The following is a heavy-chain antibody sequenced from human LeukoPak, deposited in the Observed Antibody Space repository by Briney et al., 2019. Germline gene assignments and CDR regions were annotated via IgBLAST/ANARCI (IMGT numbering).Heavy chain of an antibody. J-gene: IGHJ6*02. CDR2: ISGTGGTT. CDR1: GFTFSSNA. D-gene: IGHD6-19*01. Sequence: GGSLRLSCAASGFTFSSNAMCWVRQAPGKGLEWVSLISGTGGTTYYADSVKGRLTISRDNSKNTLYLQMNSLRVEDTAVYYCAKSSSSGWSYYSYGMDVWGQGTTVTVSS. V-gene: IGHV3-23*01. CDR3: AKSSSSGWSYYSYGMDV.